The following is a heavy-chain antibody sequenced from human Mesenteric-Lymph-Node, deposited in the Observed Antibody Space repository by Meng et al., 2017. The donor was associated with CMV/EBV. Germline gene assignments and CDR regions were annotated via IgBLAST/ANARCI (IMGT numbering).Heavy chain of an antibody. D-gene: IGHD6-19*01. V-gene: IGHV2-26*01. CDR3: ARITRYSSGWRLRDYYYYGMDV. CDR2: IFSNDEK. J-gene: IGHJ6*02. CDR1: GFSLSNARMG. Sequence: SGPTLVKPTETLTLTCTVSGFSLSNARMGVSWIRQPPGKALEWLAHIFSNDEKSYSTSLKSRLTISKDTSKSQVVLTMTNMDPVDTATYYCARITRYSSGWRLRDYYYYGMDVWSQGTTVTVSS.